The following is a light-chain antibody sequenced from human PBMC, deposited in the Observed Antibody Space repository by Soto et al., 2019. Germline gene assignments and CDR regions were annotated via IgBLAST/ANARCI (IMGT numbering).Light chain of an antibody. J-gene: IGKJ4*01. Sequence: ENVLTQSPGTLSLSPGERVTLSCSASQTVGSRYLAWYQQKPGQAPRLLIYGASSRATGIPDRFSGSGSGTEFTLTIGRLEPEDFAVYYCQQYGSSTSFGGGTKVEIK. CDR1: QTVGSRY. CDR2: GAS. CDR3: QQYGSSTS. V-gene: IGKV3-20*01.